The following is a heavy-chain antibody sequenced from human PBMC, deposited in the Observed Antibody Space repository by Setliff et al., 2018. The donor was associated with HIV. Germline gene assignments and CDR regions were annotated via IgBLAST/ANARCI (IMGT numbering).Heavy chain of an antibody. Sequence: SETLSLTCTVSGGSISSSSYYWGWIRQPPGKGLEWIGSIYYSGSTYYNPSLKGRVTISVDTSKNQFSLKLSSVTAADTAVYYCARDLMAPDRYFDYWGQGTLVTVSS. J-gene: IGHJ4*02. CDR1: GGSISSSSYY. V-gene: IGHV4-39*07. CDR2: IYYSGST. D-gene: IGHD2-8*01. CDR3: ARDLMAPDRYFDY.